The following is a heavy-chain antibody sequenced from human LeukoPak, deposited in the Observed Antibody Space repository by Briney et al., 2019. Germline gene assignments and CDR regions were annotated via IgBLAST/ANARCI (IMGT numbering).Heavy chain of an antibody. CDR3: ARESDYYGSGTGWFDP. Sequence: SQTLSLTCAVSGGSISSGGYSWSWIRQPPGKGLEWIGYIYHSGSTYYNPSLKSRVTISVDTSKNQLSLKLSSVTAADTAVYYCARESDYYGSGTGWFDPWGQGTLVTVSS. V-gene: IGHV4-30-4*07. CDR2: IYHSGST. CDR1: GGSISSGGYS. D-gene: IGHD3-10*01. J-gene: IGHJ5*02.